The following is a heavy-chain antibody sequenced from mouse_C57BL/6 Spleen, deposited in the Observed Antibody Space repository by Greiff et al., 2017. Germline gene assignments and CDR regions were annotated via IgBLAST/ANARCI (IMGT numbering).Heavy chain of an antibody. D-gene: IGHD2-10*01. CDR2: INPNNGGT. CDR3: ARSFYGNDAMDY. CDR1: GYTFTDYN. Sequence: RVEPGASVKMSCKASGYTFTDYNMHWVKQSHGKSLEWIGYINPNNGGTSYNQKFKGKATLTVNKSSSTAYMELRSLTSEDSAVYYCARSFYGNDAMDYWGQGTSVTVSS. V-gene: IGHV1-22*01. J-gene: IGHJ4*01.